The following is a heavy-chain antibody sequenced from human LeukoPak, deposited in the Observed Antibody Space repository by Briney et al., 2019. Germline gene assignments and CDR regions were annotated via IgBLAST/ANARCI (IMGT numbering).Heavy chain of an antibody. CDR1: GFTFSSYA. CDR2: IHYDGSNN. J-gene: IGHJ4*02. CDR3: AKDHGSSDWYYFDY. D-gene: IGHD6-13*01. Sequence: QPGGSLTLSCAAYGFTFSSYAMHWVRQAPGKGLEWVAFIHYDGSNNSQEDSVKGRFTISRANCKNTIYLQINTLRADDTAVYYCAKDHGSSDWYYFDYWGQGTLVTVSS. V-gene: IGHV3-30*02.